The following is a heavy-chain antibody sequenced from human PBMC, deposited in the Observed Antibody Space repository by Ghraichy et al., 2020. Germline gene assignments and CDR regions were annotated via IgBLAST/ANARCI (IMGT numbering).Heavy chain of an antibody. CDR1: GGTFSSYA. CDR2: IIPIFGTA. J-gene: IGHJ4*02. V-gene: IGHV1-69*13. Sequence: SVKVSCKASGGTFSSYAISWVRQAPGQGLEWMGGIIPIFGTANYAQKFQGRVTITADESTSTAYMELSSLRSEDTAVYYCARDQGYCSSTSCYTCDYWGQGTLVTVSS. CDR3: ARDQGYCSSTSCYTCDY. D-gene: IGHD2-2*02.